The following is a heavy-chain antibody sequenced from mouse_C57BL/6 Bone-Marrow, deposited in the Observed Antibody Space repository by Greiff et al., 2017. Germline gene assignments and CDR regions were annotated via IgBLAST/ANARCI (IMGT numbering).Heavy chain of an antibody. V-gene: IGHV1-69*01. D-gene: IGHD1-1*01. CDR3: ARDGTTVVADYYAMDY. CDR2: IDPSDSYT. J-gene: IGHJ4*01. Sequence: VQLQQSGAELAKPGASVKLSCKASGYTFTSYWMHWVKQRPGQGLEWIGEIDPSDSYTNYNQKFKGKSTLTVDKSSSTAYMQLSSLTSEDSAVYYCARDGTTVVADYYAMDYWGQGTSVTVSS. CDR1: GYTFTSYW.